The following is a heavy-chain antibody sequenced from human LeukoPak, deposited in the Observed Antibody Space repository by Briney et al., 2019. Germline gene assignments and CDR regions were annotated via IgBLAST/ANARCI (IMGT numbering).Heavy chain of an antibody. D-gene: IGHD3-22*01. J-gene: IGHJ4*02. V-gene: IGHV4-59*01. CDR2: IYYSGST. Sequence: SSETLSLTCTVSGGSISSYYWSWIRRPPGKGLEWIGYIYYSGSTNYNPSLKSRVTISVDTSKNQFSLKLSSVTAADTAVYYCARGSLGYYDSSGYYYYFDYWGQGTLVTVSS. CDR1: GGSISSYY. CDR3: ARGSLGYYDSSGYYYYFDY.